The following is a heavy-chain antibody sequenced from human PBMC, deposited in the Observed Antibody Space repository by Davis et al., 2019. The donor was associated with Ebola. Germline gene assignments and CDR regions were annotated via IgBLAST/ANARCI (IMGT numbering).Heavy chain of an antibody. CDR2: ISASNGNT. D-gene: IGHD3-10*01. Sequence: AASVKVSCKASGYTFTSYCISWVRHAPGQGLEWMGWISASNGNTNYAQKLQGRVTMTTDTSTSTAYMELRSLRSDDTAVYYCARATEEDVLLWFGEAGWFDPWGQGTLVTVSS. V-gene: IGHV1-18*01. CDR1: GYTFTSYC. J-gene: IGHJ5*02. CDR3: ARATEEDVLLWFGEAGWFDP.